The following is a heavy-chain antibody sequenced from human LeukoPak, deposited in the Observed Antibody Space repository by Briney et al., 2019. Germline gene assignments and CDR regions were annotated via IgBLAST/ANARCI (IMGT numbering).Heavy chain of an antibody. J-gene: IGHJ4*02. CDR3: ARGCPGY. Sequence: GSLRLSCAASGFTFDDYAMHWVRQTPGKGLEWIGQIDHSGSAKYNPSLKSRVTMSIDTSKRQFSLELTSVTAADTAVYYCARGCPGYWGQGTLVTVSS. V-gene: IGHV4-34*01. CDR2: IDHSGSA. CDR1: GFTFDDYA.